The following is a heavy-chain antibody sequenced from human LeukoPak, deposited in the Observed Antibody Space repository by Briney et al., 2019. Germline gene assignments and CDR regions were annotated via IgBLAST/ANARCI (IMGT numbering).Heavy chain of an antibody. V-gene: IGHV4-59*01. D-gene: IGHD4-17*01. J-gene: IGHJ4*02. CDR3: ARDNYGDFYFDH. CDR1: GGSISSYY. CDR2: IYYSGST. Sequence: SETLSLTCTVSGGSISSYYWSWIRQPPGKGLEWIGYIYYSGSTDYNPSLKSRVTISVDTSKNQFSPKLSSVTAADTAVYYCARDNYGDFYFDHWGQGTLVTVSS.